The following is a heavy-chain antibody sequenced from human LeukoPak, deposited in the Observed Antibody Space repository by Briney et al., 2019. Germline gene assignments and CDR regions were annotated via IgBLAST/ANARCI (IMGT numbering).Heavy chain of an antibody. J-gene: IGHJ6*03. V-gene: IGHV3-48*03. D-gene: IGHD2-2*01. CDR3: ARDHWDIGVVPAGKTGYYYYMDV. CDR2: ISSSGSTI. Sequence: PGGSLRLSCAASGFTLSSYEMNWVRQAPGKGLEWGSYISSSGSTIYYADSVKGRFTISRDNAKNSLYLQMNSLRAEDTAVYYCARDHWDIGVVPAGKTGYYYYMDVWGKGTTVTISS. CDR1: GFTLSSYE.